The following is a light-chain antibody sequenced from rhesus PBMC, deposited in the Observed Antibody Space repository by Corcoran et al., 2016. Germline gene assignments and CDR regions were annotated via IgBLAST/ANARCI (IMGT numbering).Light chain of an antibody. J-gene: IGKJ1*01. CDR2: KAS. Sequence: DIQMTQSPSSLSASVGDRVTITCRASQGISSWLAWYQQKPGKAPNLLIYKASSLQSGVPSRFSGSGSGTDFTLTISRLQPEDFATYYSQQYNGAPPWTFGQGTKVEIK. V-gene: IGKV1-21*01. CDR3: QQYNGAPPWT. CDR1: QGISSW.